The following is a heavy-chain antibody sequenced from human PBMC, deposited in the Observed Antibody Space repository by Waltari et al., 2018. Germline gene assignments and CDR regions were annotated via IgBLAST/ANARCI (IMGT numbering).Heavy chain of an antibody. J-gene: IGHJ4*02. CDR3: ARDGGSSDLADY. Sequence: QVQLVQSGAEVEKPGASVQVSCKASGYTFTGDYMHRVRQAHGQGLEWMGRTNPNSGDTNYAQKFQVRVTITRDTSISTAYMELSRLRSDDTAVYYCARDGGSSDLADYWGQGTLVTVSS. CDR2: TNPNSGDT. D-gene: IGHD6-6*01. V-gene: IGHV1-2*06. CDR1: GYTFTGDY.